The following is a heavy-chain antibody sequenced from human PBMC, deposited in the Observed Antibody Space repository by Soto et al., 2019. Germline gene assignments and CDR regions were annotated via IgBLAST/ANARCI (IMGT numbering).Heavy chain of an antibody. CDR1: GYTFTSYD. CDR3: ARGWGYCSGGSCYDGGDWFDP. V-gene: IGHV1-8*01. CDR2: MNPNSGNT. Sequence: ASVQVSCNASGYTFTSYDINWVRQATGQGLEWMGWMNPNSGNTGYAQKFQGRVTMTRNTSTSTAYMELSSLRSEDTAVYYCARGWGYCSGGSCYDGGDWFDPWGQGTLVTVSS. D-gene: IGHD2-15*01. J-gene: IGHJ5*02.